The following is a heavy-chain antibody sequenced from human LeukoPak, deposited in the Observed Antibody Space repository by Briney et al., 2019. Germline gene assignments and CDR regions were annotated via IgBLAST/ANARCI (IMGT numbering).Heavy chain of an antibody. V-gene: IGHV4-31*03. CDR1: GGSISSGGYY. J-gene: IGHJ4*02. CDR2: IYYSGST. CDR3: ARWQVTMVRAIDY. D-gene: IGHD3-10*01. Sequence: SQTLSLTCTVSGGSISSGGYYWSWIRQHPGKGLEWIGYIYYSGSTYYNPSLKSRVTISVDTSKNQFSLKLSSVTAADTAVYYCARWQVTMVRAIDYWGQGTLVTVSS.